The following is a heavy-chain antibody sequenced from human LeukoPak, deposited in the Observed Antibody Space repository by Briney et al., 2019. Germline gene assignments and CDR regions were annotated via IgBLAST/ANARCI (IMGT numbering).Heavy chain of an antibody. J-gene: IGHJ4*02. CDR2: ISYDGSNK. CDR1: GFTFSSYG. CDR3: AKGGNSYYFDY. Sequence: HPGGSLRLSCAASGFTFSSYGMHWVRQAPGKGLEWVAVISYDGSNKYYADSVKGRFTISRDNSKNTLYLQMNSLRAEDTAVYYCAKGGNSYYFDYWGQGTLVTVSS. V-gene: IGHV3-30*18. D-gene: IGHD4-23*01.